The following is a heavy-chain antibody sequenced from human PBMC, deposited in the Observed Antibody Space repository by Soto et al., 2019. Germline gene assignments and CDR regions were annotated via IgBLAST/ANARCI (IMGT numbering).Heavy chain of an antibody. CDR1: GFTLSGYA. CDR2: ISSNGVGT. Sequence: EVQLAESGGGLAQPGGSLRLSCAASGFTLSGYAMDWVRQAPGKGLEYVSGISSNGVGTYYAKSVQGRFTISGDNSKNTVYLQMGSLRPEDMAVYYCARRALPDFYYMDVWGKGTTVTVSS. J-gene: IGHJ6*03. CDR3: ARRALPDFYYMDV. V-gene: IGHV3-64*01.